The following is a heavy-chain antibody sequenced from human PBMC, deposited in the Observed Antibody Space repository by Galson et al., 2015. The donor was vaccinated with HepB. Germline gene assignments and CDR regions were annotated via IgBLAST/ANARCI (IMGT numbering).Heavy chain of an antibody. D-gene: IGHD4-17*01. V-gene: IGHV4-61*02. Sequence: TLSLTCTVSGGSISSGSYYWSWIRRPAGKGLEWIGRIYTSGSTNYNPSLKSRVTMSVDTSKNQFSLKLSSVTAADTAVYYCARDPGTVTTIVSGPLRTYYYYMDVWGKGTTVTVSS. CDR3: ARDPGTVTTIVSGPLRTYYYYMDV. J-gene: IGHJ6*03. CDR1: GGSISSGSYY. CDR2: IYTSGST.